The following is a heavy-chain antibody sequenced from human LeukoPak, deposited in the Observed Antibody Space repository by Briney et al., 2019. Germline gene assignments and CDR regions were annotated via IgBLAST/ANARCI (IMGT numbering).Heavy chain of an antibody. Sequence: GESLQISCKGSGYSFTSYWITWVRQMPGKGREWMGTIDPSDSCTNYNPSFQGHVTISADKSISTAYLQWSSLKASDTAMYYCAYAVGDYDSFDYWGQGTLVTVSS. V-gene: IGHV5-10-1*01. J-gene: IGHJ4*02. CDR3: AYAVGDYDSFDY. CDR1: GYSFTSYW. CDR2: IDPSDSCT. D-gene: IGHD3-22*01.